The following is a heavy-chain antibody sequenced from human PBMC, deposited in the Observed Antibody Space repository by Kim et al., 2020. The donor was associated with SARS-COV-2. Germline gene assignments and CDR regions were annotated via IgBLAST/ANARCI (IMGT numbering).Heavy chain of an antibody. V-gene: IGHV3-21*01. J-gene: IGHJ4*02. CDR3: AGDVYDYIWGTYFDY. Sequence: ASVKDRFTISRENAKNSLYLQMNSLRAEDTAVYYCAGDVYDYIWGTYFDYWGQGTLVTVSS. D-gene: IGHD3-16*01.